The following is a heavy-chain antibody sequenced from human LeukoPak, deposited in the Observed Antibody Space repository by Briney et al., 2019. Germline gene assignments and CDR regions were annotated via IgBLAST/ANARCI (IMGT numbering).Heavy chain of an antibody. J-gene: IGHJ6*02. V-gene: IGHV3-33*01. CDR2: IWYDGSDK. CDR1: GFTFSDNS. CDR3: ARGAGRVVMDV. Sequence: GGSLRLSCEASGFTFSDNSMHWVRQAPGKGLEWVAVIWYDGSDKYYGDSVKGRFTIYRDNSKTTLYLQMNSLRGEDTAVYYCARGAGRVVMDVWGQGTTVTVSS.